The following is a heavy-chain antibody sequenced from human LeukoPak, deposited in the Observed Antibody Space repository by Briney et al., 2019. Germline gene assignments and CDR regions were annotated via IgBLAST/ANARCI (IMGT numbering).Heavy chain of an antibody. CDR2: IKPDGSEI. Sequence: GGSLRLSCAASGFTFSRFWMSWVRQAPGKGLEWVANIKPDGSEIYYVDSVKGRFTISRDNAKNTLYPQLNSLRAEDTAVYYCARDHESNGYSARFEYWGQGTLVTVSS. D-gene: IGHD3-22*01. J-gene: IGHJ4*02. CDR1: GFTFSRFW. V-gene: IGHV3-7*04. CDR3: ARDHESNGYSARFEY.